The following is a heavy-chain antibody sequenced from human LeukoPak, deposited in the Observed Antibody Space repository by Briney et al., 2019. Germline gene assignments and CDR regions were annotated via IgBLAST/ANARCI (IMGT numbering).Heavy chain of an antibody. CDR1: GFTLSTFP. CDR2: ISTDGSYK. V-gene: IGHV3-30*04. J-gene: IGHJ2*01. Sequence: GGSLRLSCAVSGFTLSTFPFHWVRQAPRKGLEWVGAISTDGSYKYHGDSVKGRYPISRDNPMNTLYLQMNGLRPDDTSVYYSARCFIPGRWYFDLWGRGTLVTLPS. CDR3: ARCFIPGRWYFDL.